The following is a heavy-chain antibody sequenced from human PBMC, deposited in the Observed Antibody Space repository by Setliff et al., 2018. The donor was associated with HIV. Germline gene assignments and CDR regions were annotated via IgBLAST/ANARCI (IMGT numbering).Heavy chain of an antibody. CDR1: GFTFSKYY. CDR3: AKDKGQKYADY. CDR2: ISGSSTYW. V-gene: IGHV3-21*01. D-gene: IGHD3-10*01. J-gene: IGHJ4*02. Sequence: PGGSLRLSCAASGFTFSKYYMNWVRQTPGKGLEWVSSISGSSTYWKYADSVTGRFTISRDDSKNTLYLQMNSLRAEDTAVYYCAKDKGQKYADYWGQGTMVTVSS.